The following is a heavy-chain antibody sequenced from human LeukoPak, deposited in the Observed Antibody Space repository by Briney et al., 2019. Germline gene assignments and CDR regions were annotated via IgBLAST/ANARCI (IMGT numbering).Heavy chain of an antibody. CDR2: IYHSRNT. V-gene: IGHV4-4*07. CDR3: ARSAFLVTAPGLYYFAY. J-gene: IGHJ4*02. D-gene: IGHD6-13*01. CDR1: GGSKSRYY. Sequence: PSETLSLTCTVSGGSKSRYYWSWIREPAGKGLEWIGHIYHSRNTNYNPCLKGRVTMSVATSKNQFSLHLSSVTAADTAVYYCARSAFLVTAPGLYYFAYWGQGTLVAVSS.